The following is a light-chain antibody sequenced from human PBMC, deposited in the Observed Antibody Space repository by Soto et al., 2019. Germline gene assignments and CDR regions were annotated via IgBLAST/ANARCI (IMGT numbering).Light chain of an antibody. CDR3: QQRGNWPSIT. CDR2: EAS. CDR1: QSVNSD. V-gene: IGKV3-11*01. J-gene: IGKJ5*01. Sequence: EIVLTQSPATLSLSPGERATLSCRASQSVNSDLAWYQQKPGQAPRLLIYEASNRATGIPARFSGSGCGTDFTLTISSLEPEDFAVYYCQQRGNWPSITFGQGTRLEIK.